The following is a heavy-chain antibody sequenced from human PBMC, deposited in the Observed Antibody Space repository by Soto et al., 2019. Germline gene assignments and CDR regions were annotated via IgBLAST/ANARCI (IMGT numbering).Heavy chain of an antibody. CDR3: ARDGGVAVAVDASDI. J-gene: IGHJ3*02. CDR1: GFTFEDHG. Sequence: EVQLVESGGGVVRPGGSLRLSCAASGFTFEDHGMTWVRQVPGKGLEWVAEINWSGSSTSYADSVKGRFTISRENAKNSLYLQMNSLRAEDTALYFCARDGGVAVAVDASDIWGQGTMVTVSS. D-gene: IGHD6-19*01. CDR2: INWSGSST. V-gene: IGHV3-20*04.